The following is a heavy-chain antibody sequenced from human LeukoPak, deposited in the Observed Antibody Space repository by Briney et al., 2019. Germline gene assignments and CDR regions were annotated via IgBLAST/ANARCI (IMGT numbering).Heavy chain of an antibody. CDR3: ARHYYDSSGYYYFSDY. J-gene: IGHJ4*02. V-gene: IGHV3-21*01. Sequence: PGGSLRLSCAASGFTFSSYSMNWVRQAPGKGLEWVSSISSSSSYIYYADSVKGRFTISRDNAKNSLYLQMNSLRAEDTAVYYCARHYYDSSGYYYFSDYWGRGTLVTVSS. CDR1: GFTFSSYS. D-gene: IGHD3-22*01. CDR2: ISSSSSYI.